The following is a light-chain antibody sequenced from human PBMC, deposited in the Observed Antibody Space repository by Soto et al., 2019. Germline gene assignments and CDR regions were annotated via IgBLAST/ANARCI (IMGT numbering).Light chain of an antibody. CDR2: GEY. CDR3: KLYGTSHKT. CDR1: ETVAGSY. Sequence: XIPLTQVSGTLTPPPGEIPTLSCSSSETVAGSYLAWYQQKPGQAPSTLIHGEYTRATGIADRFSGSGSGKDFTITIRRMEPEDPEAYDCKLYGTSHKTVGQGPKVDIK. J-gene: IGKJ1*01. V-gene: IGKV3-20*01.